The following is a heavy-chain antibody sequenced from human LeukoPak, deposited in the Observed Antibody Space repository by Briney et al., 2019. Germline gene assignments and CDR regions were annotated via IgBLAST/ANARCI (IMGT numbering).Heavy chain of an antibody. V-gene: IGHV4-31*03. Sequence: PSQTLSLTCTVSGGSISSGGYSWSWIRQHPGKDLEWIGYIYYSGSTYYNPSLKSRVTISVDTSKNQFSLKLSSVTAADTAVYYCARDKLGYCSGGSCSNWFDPWGQGTLVTVSS. CDR1: GGSISSGGYS. D-gene: IGHD2-15*01. CDR3: ARDKLGYCSGGSCSNWFDP. J-gene: IGHJ5*02. CDR2: IYYSGST.